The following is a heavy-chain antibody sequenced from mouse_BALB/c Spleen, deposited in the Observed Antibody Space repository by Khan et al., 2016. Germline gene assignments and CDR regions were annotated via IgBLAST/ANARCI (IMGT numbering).Heavy chain of an antibody. CDR2: IKNGGDTI. CDR1: GFTFSSYT. CDR3: ARRGYFRYDGAMDC. V-gene: IGHV5-12-2*01. Sequence: EVELVESGGGLVQSGGSLKLSCAASGFTFSSYTMSWVRQTPEQRLEWVAYIKNGGDTIYYPDTIKGRFTISRDNAKNTLYLQMSSMRSEDTALYYCARRGYFRYDGAMDCWGQGTSVTVSS. D-gene: IGHD2-14*01. J-gene: IGHJ4*01.